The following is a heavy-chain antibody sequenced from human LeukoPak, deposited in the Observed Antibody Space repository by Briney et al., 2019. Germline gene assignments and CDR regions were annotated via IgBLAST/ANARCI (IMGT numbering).Heavy chain of an antibody. J-gene: IGHJ4*02. D-gene: IGHD7-27*01. Sequence: ASVKVSCKASGYTFTGYYMHWVRQAPGQGLEWMGWINPNSGGTNYAQTFQGRVTVTRDTSISTAYMELSRLRSDDTAVYYCARVIRLGHNDYWGQGNLVTVSS. CDR1: GYTFTGYY. CDR3: ARVIRLGHNDY. V-gene: IGHV1-2*02. CDR2: INPNSGGT.